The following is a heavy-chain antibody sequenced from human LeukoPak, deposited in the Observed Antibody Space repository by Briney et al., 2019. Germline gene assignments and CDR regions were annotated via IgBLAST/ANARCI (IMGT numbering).Heavy chain of an antibody. V-gene: IGHV4-39*01. CDR3: ARLYYDSSGYYQICYFDY. CDR1: GGSISSSSYY. Sequence: PSETLSLTCTVSGGSISSSSYYWGWIRQPPGKGLEWIGSIYYSGSTYYNPSLKTRVTISVGTSKNQFSLNLSAVPAADTAVYYCARLYYDSSGYYQICYFDYWGQGTLVTVSS. CDR2: IYYSGST. D-gene: IGHD3-22*01. J-gene: IGHJ4*02.